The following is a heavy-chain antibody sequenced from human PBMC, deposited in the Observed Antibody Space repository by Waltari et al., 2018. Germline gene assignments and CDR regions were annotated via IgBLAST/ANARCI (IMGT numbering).Heavy chain of an antibody. D-gene: IGHD5-18*01. CDR3: ARVEYSYGFGWFDP. V-gene: IGHV4-38-2*01. CDR1: GYSISSGYY. J-gene: IGHJ5*02. CDR2: IYHSGST. Sequence: QVQLQESGPGLVKPSETLSLTCAVPGYSISSGYYWGWILQPPGKGLGWIGSIYHSGSTYYNASLKSRVTISVDTSKTQFSLKLSSVTAADTAVYYCARVEYSYGFGWFDPWGQGTLVTVSS.